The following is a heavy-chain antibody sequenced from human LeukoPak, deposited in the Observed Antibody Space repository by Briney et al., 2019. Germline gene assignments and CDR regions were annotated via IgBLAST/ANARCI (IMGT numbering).Heavy chain of an antibody. V-gene: IGHV1-2*02. CDR1: GYTFTGYY. J-gene: IGHJ5*02. D-gene: IGHD3-10*01. CDR2: INPNSGGT. CDR3: ARDQALLWFGELIP. Sequence: ASVKVSCKASGYTFTGYYMHWVRQAPGQGLEWTGWINPNSGGTNYAQKFQGRVTMTRDTSISTAYMELSRLRSDDTAVYYCARDQALLWFGELIPWGQGTLVTVSS.